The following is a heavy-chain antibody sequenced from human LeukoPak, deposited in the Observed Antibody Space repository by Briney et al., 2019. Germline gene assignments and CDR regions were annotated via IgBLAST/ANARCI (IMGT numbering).Heavy chain of an antibody. Sequence: GGSLRLSCAASGFTFSAYTMNCVRQAPGKGLEWVSAVSSNSAYIYYADSLRGRFTISRDNAKSLLYLQINSMSADDTAVYYCAREGGRRRASNFDWFDPWGQGTLVTVSS. J-gene: IGHJ5*02. V-gene: IGHV3-21*06. CDR1: GFTFSAYT. CDR3: AREGGRRRASNFDWFDP. CDR2: VSSNSAYI. D-gene: IGHD3-16*01.